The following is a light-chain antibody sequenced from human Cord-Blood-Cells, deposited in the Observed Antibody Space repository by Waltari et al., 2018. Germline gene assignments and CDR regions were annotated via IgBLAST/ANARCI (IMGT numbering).Light chain of an antibody. CDR3: MQALQTPPWT. Sequence: IVMTQSPPSLPVTPGKPASIPCRSSQSLLHSNGYNYLDWYLQEPGQSPQPLLYLGSNRASGVPDRCSGSGSGTDFTLKISRVEAEDVGVYYCMQALQTPPWTFGQGTKVEIK. CDR2: LGS. V-gene: IGKV2-28*01. CDR1: QSLLHSNGYNY. J-gene: IGKJ1*01.